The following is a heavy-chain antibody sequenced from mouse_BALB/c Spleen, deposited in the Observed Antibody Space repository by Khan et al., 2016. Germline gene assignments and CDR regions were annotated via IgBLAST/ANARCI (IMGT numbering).Heavy chain of an antibody. CDR1: GYAFSSYW. CDR3: ASYYDYDDAMDY. J-gene: IGHJ4*01. Sequence: QVQLQQSGAELVRPGSSVKISCKASGYAFSSYWMNWVKQRPGQGLEWIGQIYPGDGDTNYNGKFKGKATLTADKSSSTAYMQLSSLTSEDSAVYFCASYYDYDDAMDYWGQGTSVTVSS. CDR2: IYPGDGDT. V-gene: IGHV1-80*01. D-gene: IGHD2-4*01.